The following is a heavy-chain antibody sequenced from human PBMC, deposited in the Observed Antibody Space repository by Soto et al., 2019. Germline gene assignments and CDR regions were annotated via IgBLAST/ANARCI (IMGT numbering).Heavy chain of an antibody. J-gene: IGHJ4*02. CDR1: GFTFSSYW. Sequence: EVQLVESGGGLVQPGGSLRLSCAASGFTFSSYWVHWVRQAPGKGLVWVSRINTDGSSTSSADSVKGRFTISRDNAKNTLYLQMNSLRAEDTAVYYCARAGSYRFDYWGQGTLVTVSS. CDR2: INTDGSST. V-gene: IGHV3-74*01. D-gene: IGHD3-10*01. CDR3: ARAGSYRFDY.